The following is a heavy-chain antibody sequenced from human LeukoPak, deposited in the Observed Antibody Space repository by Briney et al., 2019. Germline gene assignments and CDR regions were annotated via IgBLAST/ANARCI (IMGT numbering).Heavy chain of an antibody. V-gene: IGHV3-30*02. D-gene: IGHD6-13*01. CDR3: ARFIAAPYYFDY. J-gene: IGHJ4*02. CDR2: IRYDGSNK. CDR1: GFAFSSYG. Sequence: GGSLRLSCAASGFAFSSYGMHWVRQAPGKGLEWVTFIRYDGSNKYYADSVKGRFTISRDNSKNTLYLQMNSLRAEDTAVYYCARFIAAPYYFDYWGRGTLVTVSS.